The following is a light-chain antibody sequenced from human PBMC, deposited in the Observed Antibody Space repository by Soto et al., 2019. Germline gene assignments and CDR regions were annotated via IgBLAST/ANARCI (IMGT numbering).Light chain of an antibody. V-gene: IGKV3-11*01. CDR1: QSARSY. CDR2: DTS. Sequence: EIVLTQSPAILSLSPGETATLSCRASQSARSYLLWHQQKPGQAPRVLIYDTSIRATGIPARFSGSGSGTDYTLTISSLEPEDFAVYDCQQRSGWPITFGQGTRLDI. J-gene: IGKJ5*01. CDR3: QQRSGWPIT.